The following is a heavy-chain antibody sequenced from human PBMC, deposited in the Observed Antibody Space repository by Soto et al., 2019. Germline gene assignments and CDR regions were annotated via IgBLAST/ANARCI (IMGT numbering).Heavy chain of an antibody. D-gene: IGHD3-10*01. CDR2: INSDGSNT. V-gene: IGHV3-74*01. Sequence: AGSLRLSCAASGFTFSSSWMHWVRQAPGKVLLWVSHINSDGSNTDYAGSVKGRFIISRDNAKNTLYLQMNSLTAEDTAVSYCARPYFGSGVRRSLASWGQGTLVTVSS. CDR3: ARPYFGSGVRRSLAS. J-gene: IGHJ4*02. CDR1: GFTFSSSW.